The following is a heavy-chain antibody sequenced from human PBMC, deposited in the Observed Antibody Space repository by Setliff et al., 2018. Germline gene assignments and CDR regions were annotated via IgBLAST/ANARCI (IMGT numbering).Heavy chain of an antibody. CDR3: ATGPRDSRNYLNWFDP. CDR2: IKSSIEGATS. D-gene: IGHD4-4*01. J-gene: IGHJ5*02. Sequence: RLSCAASGFTFNKYWMTWVRQAPGKGPQWVGRIKSSIEGATSDYGAPARGRFTISRDDSKNMIHLQMNNLKIEDTGFYFCATGPRDSRNYLNWFDPWGQGTLVTVSS. CDR1: GFTFNKYW. V-gene: IGHV3-15*01.